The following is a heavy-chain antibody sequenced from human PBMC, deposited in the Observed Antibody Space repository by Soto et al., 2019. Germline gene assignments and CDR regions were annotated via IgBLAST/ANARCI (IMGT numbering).Heavy chain of an antibody. D-gene: IGHD4-4*01. CDR2: IIPLFGTT. CDR1: GGLFTGYG. CDR3: AKRDYSNYGRTMGSFDT. J-gene: IGHJ4*02. Sequence: QVQLVQSGTEIKKPGSSVKVSCKASGGLFTGYGINWVRQAPGQGLEWMGGIIPLFGTTNHAQKFQGRVTMTADAATTSFFLELRGLTSDDTAVYYCAKRDYSNYGRTMGSFDTWGQGTLVTVSS. V-gene: IGHV1-69*01.